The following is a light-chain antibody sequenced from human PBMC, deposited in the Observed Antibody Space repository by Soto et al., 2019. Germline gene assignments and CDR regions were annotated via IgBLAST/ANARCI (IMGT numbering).Light chain of an antibody. CDR3: SAYPTTSTLI. Sequence: QSALTQPASVSGSPGQSVTISCTGTSSDVGGYDYVSWYQQHPGTAPKLMLYEVNNRPSGVSNRFSGSKSGNTASLIISGLQTEDEAHYYCSAYPTTSTLIFGTGTKVTVL. CDR1: SSDVGGYDY. V-gene: IGLV2-14*01. CDR2: EVN. J-gene: IGLJ1*01.